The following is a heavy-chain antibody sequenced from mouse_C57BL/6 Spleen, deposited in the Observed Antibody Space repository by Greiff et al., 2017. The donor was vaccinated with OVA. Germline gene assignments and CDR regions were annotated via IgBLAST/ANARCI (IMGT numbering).Heavy chain of an antibody. CDR2: ISHGGSYT. V-gene: IGHV5-4*01. CDR1: GFTFSSYA. Sequence: EVKLVESGGGLVKPGGSLKLSCAASGFTFSSYAMSWVRQTPEKRLEWVATISHGGSYTYYPDNVKGRFTISRDNAKNNLYLQMSHLKSEDTAMYYCAREDNSNYFDYWGQGTTLTVSS. D-gene: IGHD2-5*01. CDR3: AREDNSNYFDY. J-gene: IGHJ2*01.